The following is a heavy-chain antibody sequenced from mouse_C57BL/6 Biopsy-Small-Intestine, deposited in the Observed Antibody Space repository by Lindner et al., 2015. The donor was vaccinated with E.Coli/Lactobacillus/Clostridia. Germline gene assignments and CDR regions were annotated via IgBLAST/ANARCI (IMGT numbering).Heavy chain of an antibody. CDR3: ARNYLGLHY. V-gene: IGHV1-84*02. CDR1: GYTFTTYG. D-gene: IGHD1-1*01. Sequence: SVKVSCKASGYTFTTYGLYWVRQAPGQRLEWMGWINTGNGDTKYSQKFQGRVTITGDTSASTAYMELSSLTSEDTAIYYCARNYLGLHYWGQGTLVTVSS. J-gene: IGHJ4*01. CDR2: INTGNGDT.